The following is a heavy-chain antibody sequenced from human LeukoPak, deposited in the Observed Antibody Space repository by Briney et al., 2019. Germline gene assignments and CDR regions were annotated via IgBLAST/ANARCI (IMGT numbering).Heavy chain of an antibody. J-gene: IGHJ6*03. CDR1: GFSLDDYD. D-gene: IGHD3-10*01. CDR3: ARNAGSGEDDGSYYYYMDV. Sequence: PGGSLRLSCAASGFSLDDYDMSWVRQAPGKGLEWVAGINWNGGGTGYADSVKGRFTISRDNAKNSLYVQMNSLRVEDTALYYCARNAGSGEDDGSYYYYMDVWGKGTTVTVSS. V-gene: IGHV3-20*04. CDR2: INWNGGGT.